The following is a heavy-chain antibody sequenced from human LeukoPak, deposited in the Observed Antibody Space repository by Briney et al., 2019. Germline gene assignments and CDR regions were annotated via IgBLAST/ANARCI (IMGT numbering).Heavy chain of an antibody. CDR2: ISGSGGST. J-gene: IGHJ4*02. V-gene: IGHV3-23*01. D-gene: IGHD5-18*01. CDR1: GFTFSSYA. Sequence: PGGSLRLSCAASGFTFSSYAMSWVRQAPGKGLEWVSPISGSGGSTYYADPVKGRFAISRDNSKNTLYLQMNSLRAEDTAVYYCAKPARTWIQLSTLWDWGQGTLVTVSS. CDR3: AKPARTWIQLSTLWD.